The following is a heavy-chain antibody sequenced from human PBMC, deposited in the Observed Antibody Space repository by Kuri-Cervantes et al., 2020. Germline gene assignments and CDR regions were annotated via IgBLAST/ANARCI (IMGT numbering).Heavy chain of an antibody. Sequence: GGSLRLSCAASGFTFSSYWMNWVRQAPGKGLEWVANIKQDGSEMYYVDSVKGRFTISRDNAKNSLYLQMNNLRAEDTAIYYCARGVCAGCAFEIWGQGTMVTVSS. CDR2: IKQDGSEM. CDR1: GFTFSSYW. D-gene: IGHD3-3*01. CDR3: ARGVCAGCAFEI. V-gene: IGHV3-7*01. J-gene: IGHJ3*02.